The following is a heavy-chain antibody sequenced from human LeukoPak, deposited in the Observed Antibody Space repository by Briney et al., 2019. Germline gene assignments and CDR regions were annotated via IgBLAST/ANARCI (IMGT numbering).Heavy chain of an antibody. V-gene: IGHV1-2*02. J-gene: IGHJ4*02. CDR1: GYTFTGYY. CDR3: ARGDSSSWYYFDY. Sequence: ASVKVSCKASGYTFTGYYMHWVRQAPGQGLEWMGWINPNNDDTNYAQKFQGRVTMTRDTSINTAYMKLSSLRSDDTAMYYCARGDSSSWYYFDYWGQGTLVTVSS. D-gene: IGHD6-13*01. CDR2: INPNNDDT.